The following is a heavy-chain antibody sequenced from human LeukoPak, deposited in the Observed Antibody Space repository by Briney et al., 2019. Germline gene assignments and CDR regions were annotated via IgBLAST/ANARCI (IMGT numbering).Heavy chain of an antibody. V-gene: IGHV4-31*03. J-gene: IGHJ4*02. CDR2: IFYSGSA. Sequence: SESLSLTCTVSGGSISSGDYYWNWIRQHPEKSLEWIGYIFYSGSAYYNPSLKSRVTISVDTSKNQFSLKLSSVTAADTAVYYCARGSTLIRGFDYWGQGTLVTVSS. CDR3: ARGSTLIRGFDY. D-gene: IGHD3-10*01. CDR1: GGSISSGDYY.